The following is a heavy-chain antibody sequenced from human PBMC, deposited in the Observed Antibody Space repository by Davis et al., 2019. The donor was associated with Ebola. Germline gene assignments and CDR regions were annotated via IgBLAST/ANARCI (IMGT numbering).Heavy chain of an antibody. CDR1: GYTFTSYY. CDR2: INPSGDST. V-gene: IGHV1-46*01. CDR3: ARGVDTAMVILDYYGMDV. D-gene: IGHD5-18*01. Sequence: ASVKVSCKASGYTFTSYYMHWVRQAPGQGLEWMGIINPSGDSTSYAQKFQGRVTMTRDTSTSTVYMELSRLRSDDTAVYYCARGVDTAMVILDYYGMDVWGQGTTVTVSS. J-gene: IGHJ6*02.